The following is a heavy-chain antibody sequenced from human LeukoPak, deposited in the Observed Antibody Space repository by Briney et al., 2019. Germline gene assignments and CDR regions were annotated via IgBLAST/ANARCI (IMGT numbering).Heavy chain of an antibody. V-gene: IGHV4-39*07. Sequence: SETLSLTCTVSGGSISSSSYYWGWIRQPPGKGLEWIGSIYYSGSTYYNPSLKSRLTISLDTSKNQFSLGLRSVTAADTAVYYCARGRGYNYLISNFDSWGQGTLVPVSS. D-gene: IGHD5-12*01. CDR2: IYYSGST. CDR1: GGSISSSSYY. CDR3: ARGRGYNYLISNFDS. J-gene: IGHJ4*02.